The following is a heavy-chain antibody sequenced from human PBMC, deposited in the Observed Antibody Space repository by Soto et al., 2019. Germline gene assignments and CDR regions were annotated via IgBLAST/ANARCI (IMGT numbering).Heavy chain of an antibody. J-gene: IGHJ3*02. D-gene: IGHD2-15*01. CDR2: IYKDFT. Sequence: EVQLVESGGGLVQPGGSLRPPCAASGFTVTDTNMNWARQPPGKGLGGAPVIYKDFTDYADFVRGRFSVSTHTSKNALYLQLDNLRAEDTAVYYCAREPRYCSGGSCSIMGDAFDIWGQGAMVTVSS. V-gene: IGHV3-66*01. CDR1: GFTVTDTN. CDR3: AREPRYCSGGSCSIMGDAFDI.